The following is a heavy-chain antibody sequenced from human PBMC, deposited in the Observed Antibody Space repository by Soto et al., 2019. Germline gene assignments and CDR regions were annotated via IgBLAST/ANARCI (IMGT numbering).Heavy chain of an antibody. J-gene: IGHJ6*02. V-gene: IGHV3-30*18. Sequence: VQLVESGGGLVQPGGSLRLSCAASGFTFSSYEMNWVRQAPGKGLEWVAVISYDGSDKYYADSVKGRFTISRDNSKNTLYLQMNSLRAEDTAVYYCAKDLYDSGTYTFYCGMDVWGQGTTVTVSS. CDR1: GFTFSSYE. D-gene: IGHD3-10*01. CDR2: ISYDGSDK. CDR3: AKDLYDSGTYTFYCGMDV.